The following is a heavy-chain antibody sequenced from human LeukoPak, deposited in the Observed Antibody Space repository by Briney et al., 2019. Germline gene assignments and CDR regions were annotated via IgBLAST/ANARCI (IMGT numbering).Heavy chain of an antibody. J-gene: IGHJ5*02. V-gene: IGHV7-4-1*01. Sequence: ASVKASCKASGYTFTTYAMNWVRQAPGQGLEWMGWINTYTGNPTYAQDFTGRFVFSLDTSVSTAYLQIYSLKAEDTAVYYCARLVAAGGSGSFDPWGQGTLVTVSS. CDR1: GYTFTTYA. CDR2: INTYTGNP. D-gene: IGHD2-15*01. CDR3: ARLVAAGGSGSFDP.